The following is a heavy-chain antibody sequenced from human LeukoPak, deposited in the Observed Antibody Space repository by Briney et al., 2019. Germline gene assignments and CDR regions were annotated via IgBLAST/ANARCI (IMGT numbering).Heavy chain of an antibody. CDR1: GGSFSGYY. J-gene: IGHJ4*02. D-gene: IGHD6-19*01. Sequence: SETLSLTCAVYGGSFSGYYWSWIRQPPGKGLEWIGEINHSGSTNYNPSLKSRVTISVDTSKNQFSLKLSSVTAADTAVYYCARFDSSGYLGFDYWGQGTLVTVSS. V-gene: IGHV4-34*01. CDR2: INHSGST. CDR3: ARFDSSGYLGFDY.